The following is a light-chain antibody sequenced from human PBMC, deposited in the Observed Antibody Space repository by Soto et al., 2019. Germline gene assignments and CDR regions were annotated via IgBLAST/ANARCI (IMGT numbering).Light chain of an antibody. Sequence: QASLAQPRLVAGAPWQAVPISRTGTSSFIGAYNYVSWYQQHPGKVPKLMLYDVSKRPSGVPDRFSGSKSGNTASLTISGLQADDEADYYCCSYAGAYIYVFATGTEVTVL. CDR1: SSFIGAYNY. CDR2: DVS. CDR3: CSYAGAYIYV. J-gene: IGLJ1*01. V-gene: IGLV2-11*01.